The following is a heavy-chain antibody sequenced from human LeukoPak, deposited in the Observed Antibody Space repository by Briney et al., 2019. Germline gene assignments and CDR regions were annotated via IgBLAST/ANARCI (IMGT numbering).Heavy chain of an antibody. V-gene: IGHV4-31*03. J-gene: IGHJ6*04. D-gene: IGHD3-3*01. CDR2: IYYSGST. CDR3: ARVNFWSGYGMDV. CDR1: GGSISTGGYY. Sequence: TTSETLSLTCTVSGGSISTGGYYWSWIRQHPGKGLEWIGNIYYSGSTYYSPSLKSRVTMSVDTSKNQFSLTLNSVTAADTAVYCCARVNFWSGYGMDVWGEGTTVTVSS.